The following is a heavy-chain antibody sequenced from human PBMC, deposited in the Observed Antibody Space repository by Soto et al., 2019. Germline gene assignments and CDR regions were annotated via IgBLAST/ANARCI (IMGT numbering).Heavy chain of an antibody. Sequence: QVQLQESGPGLVKPSETLSLTCTVSGDSIGSYYWSWIRQPPGKGLEWIGSIYDSGSNNYNPSLKSRATIAAATSTNRFSLKLSSVTAAPTAVYYCASSFPDSCSGGACYQDYWGQGTLVTVSS. CDR1: GDSIGSYY. J-gene: IGHJ4*02. D-gene: IGHD2-15*01. CDR3: ASSFPDSCSGGACYQDY. V-gene: IGHV4-59*01. CDR2: IYDSGSN.